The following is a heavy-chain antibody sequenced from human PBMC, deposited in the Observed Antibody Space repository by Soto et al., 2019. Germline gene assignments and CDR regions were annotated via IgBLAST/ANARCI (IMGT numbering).Heavy chain of an antibody. CDR2: ISGSGGST. CDR1: GFTFSSYA. Sequence: GGSLRLSCAASGFTFSSYAMSWVRQAPGKGLEWVSAISGSGGSTYYADSVKGRFTISRDNSKNTLYLQMNSLRAEDTAVYYCAKDLKPGVTVTIDYWGQGTLVTVSS. V-gene: IGHV3-23*01. D-gene: IGHD4-4*01. J-gene: IGHJ4*02. CDR3: AKDLKPGVTVTIDY.